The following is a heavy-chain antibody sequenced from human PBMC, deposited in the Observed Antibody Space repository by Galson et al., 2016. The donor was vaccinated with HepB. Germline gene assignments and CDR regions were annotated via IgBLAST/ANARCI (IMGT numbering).Heavy chain of an antibody. CDR2: ITSSGGLS. Sequence: SLRLSCAASGFTFSETYMTWICQAPGKGLEWISYITSSGGLSYYADSMEGRFTISRDNAKNSVYLQINSLRAEDTAVYYCASRGFYGSLDNLGQCTLVTVSS. CDR3: ASRGFYGSLDN. J-gene: IGHJ4*02. CDR1: GFTFSETY. D-gene: IGHD6-25*01. V-gene: IGHV3-11*01.